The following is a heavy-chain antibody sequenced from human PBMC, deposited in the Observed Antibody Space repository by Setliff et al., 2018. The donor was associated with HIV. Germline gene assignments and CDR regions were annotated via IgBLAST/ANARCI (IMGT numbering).Heavy chain of an antibody. D-gene: IGHD4-17*01. CDR2: INTNNGNP. V-gene: IGHV7-4-1*01. Sequence: ASVQVSCQASGYTFTDYGINWVRQAPGQGLEWMGWINTNNGNPTYAQGFAGRFVFSSDTSVRTAYLQIVGLKAEDTAVYFCAGDDYANTDLDFWGPGTLVTVSS. J-gene: IGHJ4*02. CDR3: AGDDYANTDLDF. CDR1: GYTFTDYG.